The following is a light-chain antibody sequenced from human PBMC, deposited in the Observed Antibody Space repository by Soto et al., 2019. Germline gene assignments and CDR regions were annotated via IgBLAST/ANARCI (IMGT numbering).Light chain of an antibody. CDR2: GAS. CDR3: QQYGRSPFT. CDR1: QSVNSNN. V-gene: IGKV3-20*01. Sequence: EIVLTQSPGTLSLSPGERATLSCRASQSVNSNNLAWYQQRPGRAPRVVIYGASTRATGIPERFSGSGSGTDFTLTISRLEPEDFAVYYCQQYGRSPFTFGPGTKVDIK. J-gene: IGKJ3*01.